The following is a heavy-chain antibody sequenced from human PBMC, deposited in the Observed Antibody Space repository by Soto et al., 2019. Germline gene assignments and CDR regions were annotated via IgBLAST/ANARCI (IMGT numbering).Heavy chain of an antibody. Sequence: SETLSLTCAVYGGSFSGYYWSWIRQPPGKGLEWIGEINHSGSTNYNPSLKSRVTISVDTSKNQFSLKLGSVTAADTAVYYCARRVAGSDDAFDIWGQGTMVTVSS. CDR2: INHSGST. V-gene: IGHV4-34*01. CDR3: ARRVAGSDDAFDI. D-gene: IGHD3-10*01. CDR1: GGSFSGYY. J-gene: IGHJ3*02.